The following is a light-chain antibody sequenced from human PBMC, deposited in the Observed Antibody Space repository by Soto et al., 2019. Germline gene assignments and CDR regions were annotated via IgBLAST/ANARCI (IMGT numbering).Light chain of an antibody. CDR1: QSISDT. J-gene: IGKJ1*01. CDR3: QQYDNWPWT. CDR2: GAS. V-gene: IGKV3-15*01. Sequence: EIVMTQSPATLSVSPGVRATLSCRASQSISDTLAWYQQKPGKAPRLLIHGASTRAPGFPARFSGSGSGTDFTLTISSLQSEDFEVYYCQQYDNWPWTFGQGTKVDIK.